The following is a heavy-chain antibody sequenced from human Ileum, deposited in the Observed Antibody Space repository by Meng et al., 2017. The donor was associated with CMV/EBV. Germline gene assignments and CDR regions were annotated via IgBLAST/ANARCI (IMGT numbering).Heavy chain of an antibody. J-gene: IGHJ4*02. CDR1: GYTFTSYG. CDR2: IFPNNGNT. CDR3: ARDSFGAYGDYADY. Sequence: SGYTFTSYGISWVRQAPGQGLEWMAWIFPNNGNTKYGQKFQGRVTMTTDTSTSTAYMELRSLRSDDTALYYCARDSFGAYGDYADYWGQGTLVTVSS. D-gene: IGHD4-17*01. V-gene: IGHV1-18*01.